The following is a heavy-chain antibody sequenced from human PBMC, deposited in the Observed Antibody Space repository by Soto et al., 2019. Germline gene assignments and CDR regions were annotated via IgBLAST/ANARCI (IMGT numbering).Heavy chain of an antibody. D-gene: IGHD3-16*01. V-gene: IGHV3-23*01. CDR1: GFGFDSFA. CDR3: ARLLGRSYSFRHHYALDV. Sequence: EVELLESGGGLVQPGGSLRLSCVGSGFGFDSFAMSWVRQAPGKGLEWVSGIGGSGGATVYADSVKGRFTISRDNSENTVYLEMNSLRAEDTAVYYCARLLGRSYSFRHHYALDVWGQGTTVTVSS. CDR2: IGGSGGAT. J-gene: IGHJ6*02.